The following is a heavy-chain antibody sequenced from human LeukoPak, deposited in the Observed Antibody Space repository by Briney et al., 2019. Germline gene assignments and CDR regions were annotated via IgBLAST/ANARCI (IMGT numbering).Heavy chain of an antibody. J-gene: IGHJ5*02. D-gene: IGHD5-18*01. CDR2: INSDGSST. Sequence: PGGSLRLSSAASVFTFSRYWMHWVRQVPGKGLVWVSRINSDGSSTNYADSVKGRFTISRDNAKNTLYLQMSSLRAEDTAIYYCARVGDVDTTLANNRFDPWGQGTLVTVSS. V-gene: IGHV3-74*01. CDR1: VFTFSRYW. CDR3: ARVGDVDTTLANNRFDP.